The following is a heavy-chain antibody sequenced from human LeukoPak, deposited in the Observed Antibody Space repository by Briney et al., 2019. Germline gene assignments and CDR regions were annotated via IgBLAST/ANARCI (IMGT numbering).Heavy chain of an antibody. CDR2: IIPIFGTA. CDR1: GGTFSSYA. J-gene: IGHJ5*02. D-gene: IGHD3-10*01. CDR3: ARGKGELLGWFDP. V-gene: IGHV1-69*01. Sequence: GASVKVSCKASGGTFSSYAISWVRQAPGQGLEWMGGIIPIFGTANYAQKFLGRVTITADESTSTAYMELSSLRSEDTAVYYCARGKGELLGWFDPWGQGTLVTVSS.